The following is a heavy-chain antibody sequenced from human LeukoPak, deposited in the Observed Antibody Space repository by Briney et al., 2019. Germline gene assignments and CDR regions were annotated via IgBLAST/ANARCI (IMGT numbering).Heavy chain of an antibody. J-gene: IGHJ6*03. CDR2: ISSSSSYI. CDR3: AGVGSGSATVYHMDV. CDR1: GFTFSSYS. Sequence: GGSLRLSCAASGFTFSSYSMNWVRQAPGKGLEWVSSISSSSSYIYYADSVKGRFTISRDNAKNSLYLQMNSLRAEDTAVYYCAGVGSGSATVYHMDVWGKGTTVTVSS. V-gene: IGHV3-21*01. D-gene: IGHD3-10*01.